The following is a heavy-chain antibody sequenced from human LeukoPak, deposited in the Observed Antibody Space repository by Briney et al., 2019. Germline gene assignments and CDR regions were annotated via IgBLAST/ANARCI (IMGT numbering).Heavy chain of an antibody. J-gene: IGHJ4*02. D-gene: IGHD6-19*01. Sequence: GGSLRLSCVASGLNFDDSAMHWVRQAPGKGLEWVSTINLNGDETHYADSVKGRFTISRDNSKSTLALRMSSLRVEDTAVYYCERDPSEYEYNRGWYRDFWGQGSQVIVSS. CDR1: GLNFDDSA. CDR2: INLNGDET. V-gene: IGHV3-23*01. CDR3: ERDPSEYEYNRGWYRDF.